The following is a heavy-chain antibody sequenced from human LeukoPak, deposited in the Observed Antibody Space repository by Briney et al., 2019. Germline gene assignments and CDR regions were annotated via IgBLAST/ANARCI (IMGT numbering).Heavy chain of an antibody. CDR3: ARRTYDLWSGDYTGAFDI. J-gene: IGHJ3*02. Sequence: SETLSLTCTVSGYSVSSGYYWGWIRQPPGKGLEWIGYIYYSGSTNYNPSLKSRVTISLDTSKNQFSLKLSSVTAADTAVYYCARRTYDLWSGDYTGAFDIWGQGTMVTVSS. CDR2: IYYSGST. V-gene: IGHV4-61*01. CDR1: GYSVSSGYY. D-gene: IGHD3-3*01.